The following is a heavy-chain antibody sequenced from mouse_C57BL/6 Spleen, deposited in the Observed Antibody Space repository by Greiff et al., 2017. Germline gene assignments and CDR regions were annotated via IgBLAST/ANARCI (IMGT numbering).Heavy chain of an antibody. Sequence: EVQLQQSGPGLAKPSQTLSLTCSVTGYSITSDYWNWIRKFPGNKLEYMGYISYSGSTYYNPSLKSRISITRDTSKNQYYLQLNSVTTEDTATYYCARGITTVVAEGYWYFDVWGTGTTVTVSS. CDR1: GYSITSDY. D-gene: IGHD1-1*01. V-gene: IGHV3-8*01. CDR2: ISYSGST. J-gene: IGHJ1*03. CDR3: ARGITTVVAEGYWYFDV.